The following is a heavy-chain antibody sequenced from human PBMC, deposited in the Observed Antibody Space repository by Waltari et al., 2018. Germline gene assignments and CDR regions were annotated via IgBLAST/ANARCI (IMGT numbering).Heavy chain of an antibody. CDR3: ARDREDTAMAYWYFDL. J-gene: IGHJ2*01. Sequence: QVQLQESGPGLVKPSETLSLTCPVSGGSISSHYWSWIRQPPGKGLEWIGYIYYSGSTNYNPSLKSRVTISVDTSKNQFSLKLSSVTAADTAVYYCARDREDTAMAYWYFDLWGRGTLVTVSS. V-gene: IGHV4-59*11. CDR2: IYYSGST. CDR1: GGSISSHY. D-gene: IGHD5-18*01.